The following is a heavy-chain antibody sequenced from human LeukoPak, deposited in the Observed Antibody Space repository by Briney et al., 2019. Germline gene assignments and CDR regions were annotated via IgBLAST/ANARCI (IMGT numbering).Heavy chain of an antibody. V-gene: IGHV4-59*01. Sequence: SETLSLTCTVSGGSISSYYWSWIRQPPGKGLEWIGYIYYSGSTNYNPSLKSRVTISVDTSKNQFSLKLSSVTAADTAVYYCARDRVGAYCGGDCYSRWFDPWGQGTLVTVSS. D-gene: IGHD2-21*02. CDR1: GGSISSYY. CDR2: IYYSGST. CDR3: ARDRVGAYCGGDCYSRWFDP. J-gene: IGHJ5*02.